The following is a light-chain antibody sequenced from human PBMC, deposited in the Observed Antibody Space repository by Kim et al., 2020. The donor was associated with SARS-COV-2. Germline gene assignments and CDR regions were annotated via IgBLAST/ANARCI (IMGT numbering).Light chain of an antibody. CDR1: QSVSSN. CDR2: GAS. CDR3: QQYNNWPPGT. J-gene: IGKJ1*01. V-gene: IGKV3-15*01. Sequence: PGERATPSCRASQSVSSNLAWYQQKPGQAPRLLIYGASTRATGIPARFSGSGSGTEFTLTISSLQSEDFAVYYCQQYNNWPPGTFGQGTKVDIK.